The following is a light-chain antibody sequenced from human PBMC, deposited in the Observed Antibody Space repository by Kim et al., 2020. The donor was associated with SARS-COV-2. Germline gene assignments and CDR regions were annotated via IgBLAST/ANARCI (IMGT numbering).Light chain of an antibody. CDR2: DVS. CDR1: SSDVGGYNY. CDR3: CSYAGSYTHV. V-gene: IGLV2-11*01. Sequence: GQSVTISCTGTSSDVGGYNYVSWYQQHPGKAPKLMIYDVSKRPSGVPDRFSASKSGNTASLTISGLQAEDEADYYCCSYAGSYTHVFGTGTKVTVL. J-gene: IGLJ1*01.